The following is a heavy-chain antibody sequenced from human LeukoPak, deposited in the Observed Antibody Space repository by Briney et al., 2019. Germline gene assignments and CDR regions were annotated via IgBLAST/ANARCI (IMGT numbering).Heavy chain of an antibody. D-gene: IGHD6-19*01. Sequence: GASVKVSCKASGYTFTSYGISWVRQAPGQGLEWMGWISAYNGNTNYAQKLQGRVTMTTDTSASIAYMELRSLRSDDTAVYYCASDFSSSGSTGYWGQGTLVTVSS. CDR3: ASDFSSSGSTGY. CDR1: GYTFTSYG. V-gene: IGHV1-18*01. J-gene: IGHJ4*02. CDR2: ISAYNGNT.